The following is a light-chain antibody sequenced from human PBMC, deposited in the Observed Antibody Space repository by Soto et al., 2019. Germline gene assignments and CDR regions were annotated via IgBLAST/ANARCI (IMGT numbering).Light chain of an antibody. CDR2: EVS. CDR3: SSFAGSNNFV. CDR1: SSDVGAYNF. Sequence: QSALTQPPSASGSPGQSVTISCTGTSSDVGAYNFVSWYQQHTGKAPKLMISEVSKRPSGVPDRFSGSKSGNTASLTVSGLQAEDEADYYCSSFAGSNNFVFGGGTKVTVL. J-gene: IGLJ2*01. V-gene: IGLV2-8*01.